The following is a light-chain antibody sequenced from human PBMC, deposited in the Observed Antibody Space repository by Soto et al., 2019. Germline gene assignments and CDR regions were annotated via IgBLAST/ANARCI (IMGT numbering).Light chain of an antibody. J-gene: IGLJ2*01. CDR3: CSYAGGYTHVA. CDR2: DVS. CDR1: SSDVGAYNH. Sequence: QSALTQPRSVSGSPGQSVTISCTGSSSDVGAYNHLSWYQQKPGQAPKVIIYDVSRRPSGVPDRFSGSKSGNTAYLTISGLQGEDEGDYHCCSYAGGYTHVAFGGGTKLTVL. V-gene: IGLV2-11*01.